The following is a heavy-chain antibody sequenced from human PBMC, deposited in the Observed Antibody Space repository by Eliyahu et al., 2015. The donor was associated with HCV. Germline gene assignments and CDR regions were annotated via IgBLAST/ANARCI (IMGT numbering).Heavy chain of an antibody. CDR1: GFXFSNYG. J-gene: IGHJ4*02. Sequence: QVQLVESGGGVVQPGGSLRLSCAASGFXFSNYGXHWVRQAPGKGLEWVAXITSDGGNAFYVDSVKGRFSISRDNFKNMVQLQMNSLRAEDTAVYFCTKDWGRGWGFADYWGQGALVTVAT. CDR3: TKDWGRGWGFADY. CDR2: ITSDGGNA. D-gene: IGHD3-10*01. V-gene: IGHV3-33*03.